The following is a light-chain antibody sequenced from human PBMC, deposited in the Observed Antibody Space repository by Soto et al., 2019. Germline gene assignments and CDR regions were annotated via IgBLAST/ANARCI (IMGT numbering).Light chain of an antibody. CDR1: QSVSRN. J-gene: IGKJ1*01. V-gene: IGKV3-15*01. Sequence: EIVLTQFPATLSVSPGERSTLSCRASQSVSRNIAWYQQKPGQAPSLLIYGLSIRAPGVPSRFSVIGSGTEFTLTISSMKSEDFAVYVCQQYYDWPTFGQGTKVDIK. CDR3: QQYYDWPT. CDR2: GLS.